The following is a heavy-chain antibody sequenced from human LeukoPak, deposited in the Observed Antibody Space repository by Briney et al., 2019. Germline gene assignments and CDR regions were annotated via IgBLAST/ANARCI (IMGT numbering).Heavy chain of an antibody. CDR3: STEDKYCSGANCGKY. CDR1: GGSISSYY. V-gene: IGHV4-59*01. D-gene: IGHD2-15*01. Sequence: SETLSLTCSVSGGSISSYYWSWIRQPPGKGLEWIGYLYYSGSTNSNPSLKSRVTMSVDTSKNQFSLKLRSVTAADTAVYYCSTEDKYCSGANCGKYWGQGTLVTVSS. CDR2: LYYSGST. J-gene: IGHJ4*02.